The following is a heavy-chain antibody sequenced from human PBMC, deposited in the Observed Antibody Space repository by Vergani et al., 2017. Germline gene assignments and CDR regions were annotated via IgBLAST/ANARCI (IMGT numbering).Heavy chain of an antibody. CDR3: AKDLNGGYKGYWYFDR. J-gene: IGHJ2*01. D-gene: IGHD5-24*01. Sequence: EVQLLESGGGLVQPGGSLRLSCAASGFPFSSYAMSWVRQAPGKGLEWVSAISGSGGSTYYADSVQGRFTISRDNSKNTLYLQMNSLRAEDTAVYYCAKDLNGGYKGYWYFDRGGRGTLVTVSS. CDR2: ISGSGGST. V-gene: IGHV3-23*01. CDR1: GFPFSSYA.